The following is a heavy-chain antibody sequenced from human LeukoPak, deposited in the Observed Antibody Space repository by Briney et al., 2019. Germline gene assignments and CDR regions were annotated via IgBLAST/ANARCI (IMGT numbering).Heavy chain of an antibody. V-gene: IGHV3-74*01. D-gene: IGHD2-2*03. Sequence: GGSLRLSCAASGFTFSSYWMHWVRHAPGKGLVWVSRVNTDGRTTNYADSVRGRFTISRDNAENTLYLQMSSLRVEDTAVYYCSMDLSGAHDCWGQGSVVTVSS. CDR2: VNTDGRTT. CDR3: SMDLSGAHDC. CDR1: GFTFSSYW. J-gene: IGHJ4*02.